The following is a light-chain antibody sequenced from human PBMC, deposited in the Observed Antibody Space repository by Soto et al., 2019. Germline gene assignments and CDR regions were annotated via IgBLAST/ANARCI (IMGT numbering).Light chain of an antibody. V-gene: IGKV1-5*01. CDR1: QNINNW. Sequence: DIQMTQSPSTLSASVGDRVTITCRASQNINNWLAWYQQKPGKAPKLLISAASSLESGVPSRFSGSRSGTEFTLTISSLQPDDCATYYCQHYESNPWTFGQGTKVELK. CDR2: AAS. CDR3: QHYESNPWT. J-gene: IGKJ1*01.